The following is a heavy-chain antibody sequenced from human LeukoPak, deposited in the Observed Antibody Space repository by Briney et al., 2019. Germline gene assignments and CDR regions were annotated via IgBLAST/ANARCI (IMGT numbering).Heavy chain of an antibody. V-gene: IGHV3-66*01. CDR3: ARDRTGTRPYYYYGMDV. D-gene: IGHD1-1*01. Sequence: GGSLRLSCAASGFTFSSYWMHWVRQAPGKGLEWVSVIYSGGSTYYADSVKGRFTISRDNSENTLYLQMNSLRAEDTAVYYCARDRTGTRPYYYYGMDVWGQGTTVTVSS. CDR2: IYSGGST. J-gene: IGHJ6*02. CDR1: GFTFSSYW.